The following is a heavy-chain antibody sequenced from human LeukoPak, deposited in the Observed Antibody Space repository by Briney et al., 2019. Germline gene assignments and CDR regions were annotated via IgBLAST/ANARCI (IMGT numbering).Heavy chain of an antibody. J-gene: IGHJ4*02. Sequence: GGSLRLSCAASGFTFSSYAMSWVRQAPGKGLEWVSAISGSGGSTYYADSVKGRFTISKENSKNTLYLQMNSLRAEDTAVYYCAKDPPKFYCSSTSCYDYWGQGTLVTVSS. CDR3: AKDPPKFYCSSTSCYDY. CDR1: GFTFSSYA. D-gene: IGHD2-2*01. CDR2: ISGSGGST. V-gene: IGHV3-23*01.